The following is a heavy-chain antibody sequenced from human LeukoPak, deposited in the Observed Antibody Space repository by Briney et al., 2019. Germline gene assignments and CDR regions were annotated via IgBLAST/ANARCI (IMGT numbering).Heavy chain of an antibody. Sequence: GASVKVSCKASGYTFTSYDINWVRRATGQGLEWMGWMNPNSGNTGYAQKFQGRVTITRNTSISTAYMELSSLRSEDTAVYYCARIGPVYSGYDSRGRWGYLRYTDYYYYYMDVWGKGTTVTVSS. CDR1: GYTFTSYD. J-gene: IGHJ6*03. CDR2: MNPNSGNT. CDR3: ARIGPVYSGYDSRGRWGYLRYTDYYYYYMDV. V-gene: IGHV1-8*03. D-gene: IGHD5-12*01.